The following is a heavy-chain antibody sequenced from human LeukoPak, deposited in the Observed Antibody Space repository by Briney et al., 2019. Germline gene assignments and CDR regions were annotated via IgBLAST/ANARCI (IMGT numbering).Heavy chain of an antibody. CDR3: GRDRHWNQGNFDY. CDR1: GYTFSGYY. CDR2: INPSGGGT. D-gene: IGHD1-1*01. J-gene: IGHJ4*02. Sequence: ASVRVSCKASGYTFSGYYIHWVRQAPGQGLEWMGWINPSGGGTKYAQKFQGRVTMTRDTSIGTAYMELNRLTYDDTAVYYCGRDRHWNQGNFDYWGQGTLVTVSS. V-gene: IGHV1-2*02.